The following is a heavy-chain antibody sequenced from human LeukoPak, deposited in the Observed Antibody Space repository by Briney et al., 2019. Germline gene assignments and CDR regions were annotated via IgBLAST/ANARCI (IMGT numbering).Heavy chain of an antibody. D-gene: IGHD2-15*01. CDR2: IYHSGST. J-gene: IGHJ6*03. Sequence: SETLSLTCTVSNGSITPYYWSWIRRPPGKGLEWIGHIYHSGSTNYNPSLKSRVTISVDTSKNQFSLKLSSVTAADTAVYYCASLYCSGGSCYSHYYYYMDVWGKGTTVTVSS. CDR3: ASLYCSGGSCYSHYYYYMDV. V-gene: IGHV4-59*12. CDR1: NGSITPYY.